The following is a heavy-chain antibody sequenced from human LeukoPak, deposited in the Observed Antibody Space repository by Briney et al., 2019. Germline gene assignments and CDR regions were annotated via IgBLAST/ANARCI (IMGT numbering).Heavy chain of an antibody. V-gene: IGHV3-21*01. J-gene: IGHJ4*02. Sequence: GGSLRLSCAASGFTFSSYSMNWVRQAPGKGLEWVSSISSSSSYIYYADSVKGRFTISRDNAKNSLYLQMNSLRAEDTAVYYCARDRCSSTSCGDYWGQGTLVTVPS. CDR2: ISSSSSYI. CDR1: GFTFSSYS. CDR3: ARDRCSSTSCGDY. D-gene: IGHD2-2*01.